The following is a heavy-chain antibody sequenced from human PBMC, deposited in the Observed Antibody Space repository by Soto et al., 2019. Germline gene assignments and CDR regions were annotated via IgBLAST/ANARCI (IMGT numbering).Heavy chain of an antibody. CDR2: INPNSGGT. CDR3: ARDHFPSWGDYVRYYYGMDV. V-gene: IGHV1-2*04. Sequence: ASVKVSCKASGYTFTGYYMHWVRQAPGQGLEWMGWINPNSGGTNYAQKFQGWVTMTRDTSISTAYMELSRLRSDDTAVYYCARDHFPSWGDYVRYYYGMDVWGQGTTVTVS. J-gene: IGHJ6*02. D-gene: IGHD4-17*01. CDR1: GYTFTGYY.